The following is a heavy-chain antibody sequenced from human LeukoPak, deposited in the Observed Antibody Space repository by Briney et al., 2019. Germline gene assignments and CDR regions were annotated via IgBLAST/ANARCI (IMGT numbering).Heavy chain of an antibody. D-gene: IGHD2-15*01. CDR3: ARDMGVFSKWSKYDY. Sequence: SQTLSLTCAISGDSVSTNSAAWNWIRQSPSKGLEWLGRTYYRSKWYNDYAVSVKSRIAINPDTSKNQFSLQLNSVTPEDTAVYYCARDMGVFSKWSKYDYWGQGTLVTVSS. V-gene: IGHV6-1*01. J-gene: IGHJ4*02. CDR2: TYYRSKWYN. CDR1: GDSVSTNSAA.